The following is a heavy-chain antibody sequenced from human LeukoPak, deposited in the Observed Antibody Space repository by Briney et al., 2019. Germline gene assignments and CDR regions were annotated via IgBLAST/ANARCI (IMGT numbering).Heavy chain of an antibody. CDR3: ARAPYYDSSGYLIDY. V-gene: IGHV1-46*01. CDR1: GYTFTSYG. Sequence: GASVKVSCKASGYTFTSYGISWVRQAPGQGLEWMGIINPSGGSTSYAQKFQGRVTMTRDTSTSTVYMELSSLRSEDTAVYYCARAPYYDSSGYLIDYWGQGTLVTVSS. CDR2: INPSGGST. J-gene: IGHJ4*02. D-gene: IGHD3-22*01.